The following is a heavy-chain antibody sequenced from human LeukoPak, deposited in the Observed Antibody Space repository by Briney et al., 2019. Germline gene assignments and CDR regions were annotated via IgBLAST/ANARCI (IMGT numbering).Heavy chain of an antibody. D-gene: IGHD5-12*01. CDR1: GYSFTCYW. CDR3: ARHRCPPWEWLRFPTYYFDY. J-gene: IGHJ4*02. CDR2: IYPGDSDT. V-gene: IGHV5-51*01. Sequence: GESLKISCTGYGYSFTCYWIGWVRQMPGQGMEWMGIIYPGDSDTGYSPHFPGQVTISAHKSISTAYLQWSSLKASDTGMYYCARHRCPPWEWLRFPTYYFDYWGQGTLVTVSS.